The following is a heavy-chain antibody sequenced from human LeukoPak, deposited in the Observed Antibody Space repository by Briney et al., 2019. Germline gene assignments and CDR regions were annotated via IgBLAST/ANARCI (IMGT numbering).Heavy chain of an antibody. D-gene: IGHD2-2*01. J-gene: IGHJ4*02. CDR1: GGSISSGGYY. CDR2: IYHSGST. CDR3: ARMVPAGTHNY. Sequence: TLSLTCTVSGGSISSGGYYWSWIRQPPGKGLEWIGYIYHSGSTYYNPSLKSRVTISVDRSKNQFSLRLTSVTAADTAVYFCARMVPAGTHNYWGQGLLVTVSP. V-gene: IGHV4-30-2*01.